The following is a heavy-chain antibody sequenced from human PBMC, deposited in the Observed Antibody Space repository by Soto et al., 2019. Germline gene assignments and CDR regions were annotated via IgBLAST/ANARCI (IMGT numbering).Heavy chain of an antibody. CDR3: ARGPRASSGGTGTY. CDR2: IDYDGTTT. J-gene: IGHJ1*01. D-gene: IGHD2-2*01. V-gene: IGHV3-74*01. Sequence: EVQLVESGGGLVQPGGSLRLSCAASGFSFDSYWMHWVRQAPAQGPVWVSRIDYDGTTTNYADSVKGRFTISRDNAKNTLYLQMNSLRPEDTAVYYCARGPRASSGGTGTYWGQGALVTVSS. CDR1: GFSFDSYW.